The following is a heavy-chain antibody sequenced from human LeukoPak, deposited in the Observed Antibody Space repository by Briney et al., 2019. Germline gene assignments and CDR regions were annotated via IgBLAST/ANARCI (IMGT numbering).Heavy chain of an antibody. V-gene: IGHV3-23*01. CDR2: ISGSGCST. CDR1: GFTFSSYG. J-gene: IGHJ4*02. D-gene: IGHD3-10*01. Sequence: GGSLRLSRAASGFTFSSYGMSWVRQAPGKGLEWVSAISGSGCSTYYADSVKGRFTISRDNSKNTLYLQMNSLRAEDTAVYYCAKEKLKDYYGSGSSTDYFDYWGQGTLVTVSS. CDR3: AKEKLKDYYGSGSSTDYFDY.